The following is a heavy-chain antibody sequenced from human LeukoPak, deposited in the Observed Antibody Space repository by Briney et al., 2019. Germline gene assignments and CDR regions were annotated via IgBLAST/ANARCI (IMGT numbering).Heavy chain of an antibody. V-gene: IGHV3-30*04. CDR1: GFTFSSYA. Sequence: GRSLRLSCAASGFTFSSYAMHWVRQAPSKGLEWVAVISYDGSNKYYADSVKGRFTTSRDNSKNTLYLQMNSLRAEDTAVYYCARTYPDLHAFDIWGQGTMVTVSS. CDR3: ARTYPDLHAFDI. J-gene: IGHJ3*02. CDR2: ISYDGSNK. D-gene: IGHD1-14*01.